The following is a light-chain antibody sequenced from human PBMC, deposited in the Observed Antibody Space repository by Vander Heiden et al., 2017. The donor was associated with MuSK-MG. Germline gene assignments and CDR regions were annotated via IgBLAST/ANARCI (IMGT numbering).Light chain of an antibody. CDR3: QQSDSNPRFT. CDR2: AAS. J-gene: IGKJ3*01. Sequence: DIQLTQSPSSLSASVGDRVTISCRASQTIRNFLNWYQQKPGKAPKLLIYAASSLQSGVPSRFSGSGYGKDFTLTISTRQPEDFATYYCQQSDSNPRFTFGHGTKVDIK. V-gene: IGKV1-39*01. CDR1: QTIRNF.